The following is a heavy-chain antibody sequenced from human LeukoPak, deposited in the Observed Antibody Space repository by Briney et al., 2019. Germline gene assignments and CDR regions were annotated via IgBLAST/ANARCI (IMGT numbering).Heavy chain of an antibody. J-gene: IGHJ4*02. Sequence: GGALRLSCAASGFTFSKAWMSWVRQAPGKGLEWLSRIKSNAAGGTTDYAAPVQGRITISRDDSRNTLYLQMNSLKVEDTAVYYCTTLAYDVHYWGQGTLVSVSS. CDR1: GFTFSKAW. V-gene: IGHV3-15*01. D-gene: IGHD3-3*01. CDR3: TTLAYDVHY. CDR2: IKSNAAGGTT.